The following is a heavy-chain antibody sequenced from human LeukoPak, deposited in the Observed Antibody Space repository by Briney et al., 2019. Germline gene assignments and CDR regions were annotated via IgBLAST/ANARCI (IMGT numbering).Heavy chain of an antibody. CDR2: INHSGST. CDR1: GGSFSGYY. D-gene: IGHD6-19*01. V-gene: IGHV4-34*01. Sequence: KPSETLSLTCAVYGGSFSGYYWSWIRQPPGKGLEWIGEINHSGSTNYNPSLKSRVTISVDTSKNQFSLKLSSVTAADTAVYYCARGRPRISQWLVALDAFDIWGQGTMVTVSS. J-gene: IGHJ3*02. CDR3: ARGRPRISQWLVALDAFDI.